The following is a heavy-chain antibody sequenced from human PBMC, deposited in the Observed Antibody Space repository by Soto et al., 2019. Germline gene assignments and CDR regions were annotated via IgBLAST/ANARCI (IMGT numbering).Heavy chain of an antibody. Sequence: RGSVKVSCKASGYTFTSYGISWVRQAPGQGLEWMGWISAYNGNTNYAQKLQGRVTMTTDTSTSTAYMELRSLRSDDTAVYYCARDSVTYYYDSSGYYTARSDYYYYGMDVWGQGTTVTVSS. CDR2: ISAYNGNT. J-gene: IGHJ6*02. D-gene: IGHD3-22*01. V-gene: IGHV1-18*01. CDR1: GYTFTSYG. CDR3: ARDSVTYYYDSSGYYTARSDYYYYGMDV.